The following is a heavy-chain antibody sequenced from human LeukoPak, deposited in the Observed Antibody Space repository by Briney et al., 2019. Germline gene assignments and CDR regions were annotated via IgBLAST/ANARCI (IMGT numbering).Heavy chain of an antibody. V-gene: IGHV3-21*01. Sequence: GRSLRLSCAASGFTFSSYGMNWVRQAPGKGLEWVSSISSSTSYVYYADSVKGRFTISRDNAKNSLYLQMNSLRAEDTAVYYCARDTGPYNWFDPWGKGTLVTVSS. D-gene: IGHD3-10*01. CDR1: GFTFSSYG. J-gene: IGHJ5*02. CDR3: ARDTGPYNWFDP. CDR2: ISSSTSYV.